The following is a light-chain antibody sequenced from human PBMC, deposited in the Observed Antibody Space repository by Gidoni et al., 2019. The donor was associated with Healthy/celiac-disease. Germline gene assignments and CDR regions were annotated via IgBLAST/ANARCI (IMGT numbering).Light chain of an antibody. CDR3: MQALQTPLT. J-gene: IGKJ4*01. V-gene: IGKV2-28*01. CDR1: QSLLDSNGYNY. Sequence: DIVMTQSPLSLPVTPEKPASISCRSSQSLLDSNGYNYLDWYLQKPGQSPQLLIYLGSNRASGVPDRFSGSGSGTDFTLKISRVEAEDVGVYYCMQALQTPLTFGGGTKVEIK. CDR2: LGS.